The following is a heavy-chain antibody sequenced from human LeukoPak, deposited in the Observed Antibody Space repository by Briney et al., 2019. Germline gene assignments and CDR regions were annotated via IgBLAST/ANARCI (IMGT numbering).Heavy chain of an antibody. CDR1: GFTFNNYG. Sequence: SGGSLRLSCAASGFTFNNYGMSWVRQAPGKGLEWVSAITNSGDNTYYADSVKGRFTLSRDNSKNTLYLQMNSLRAEDTAVYYCAKPDGLWELLVNIGDWGQGTLVTVSS. J-gene: IGHJ4*02. CDR2: ITNSGDNT. V-gene: IGHV3-23*01. CDR3: AKPDGLWELLVNIGD. D-gene: IGHD1-26*01.